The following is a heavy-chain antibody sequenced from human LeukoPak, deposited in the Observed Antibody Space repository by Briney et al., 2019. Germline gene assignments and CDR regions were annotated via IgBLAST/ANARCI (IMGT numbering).Heavy chain of an antibody. CDR2: IKSDGST. CDR3: ARAPSEIGGYYPEYFRH. J-gene: IGHJ1*01. CDR1: GFTFSTYW. Sequence: GGSLRLSCAASGFTFSTYWMHWVRQAPGNGLVWVSRIKSDGSTNYADSVKGQFTISRDNAKNTLSLQMNSLRPEDTGVYHCARAPSEIGGYYPEYFRHWGQGTLVTVFS. V-gene: IGHV3-74*01. D-gene: IGHD3-22*01.